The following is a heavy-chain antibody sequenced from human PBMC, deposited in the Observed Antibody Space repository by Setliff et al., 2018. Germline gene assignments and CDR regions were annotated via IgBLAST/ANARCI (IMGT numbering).Heavy chain of an antibody. CDR1: GDSISSYY. J-gene: IGHJ5*02. D-gene: IGHD7-27*01. CDR2: IYYSGST. Sequence: SETLSLTCTVSGDSISSYYWSWIRQPPGKGLEWIGYIYYSGSTNYNPSLKSRVTMSVATFENHFSLKLNFLTAADTAVYYCARVTNWGLDLRFDPWGQGILVTVSS. CDR3: ARVTNWGLDLRFDP. V-gene: IGHV4-59*01.